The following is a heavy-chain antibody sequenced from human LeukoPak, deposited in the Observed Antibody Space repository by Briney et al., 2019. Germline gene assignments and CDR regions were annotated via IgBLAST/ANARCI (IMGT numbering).Heavy chain of an antibody. CDR3: ARGAENQLLTWFDP. V-gene: IGHV4-59*01. J-gene: IGHJ5*02. D-gene: IGHD2-2*01. CDR2: IYYSGST. Sequence: SETLSLTCTVSGGSFSIYYWSWIRQPPGKGLEWIGYIYYSGSTDYNPSLKSRVTISADTSKNQFSLKLNSVTAADTAVYYCARGAENQLLTWFDPWGQGTLVTVSS. CDR1: GGSFSIYY.